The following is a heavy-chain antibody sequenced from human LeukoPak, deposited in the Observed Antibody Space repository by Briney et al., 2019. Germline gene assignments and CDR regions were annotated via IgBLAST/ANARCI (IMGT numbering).Heavy chain of an antibody. J-gene: IGHJ4*02. D-gene: IGHD3-10*01. CDR1: GFTFSNYS. CDR3: AKATITMVRGDLYYFDY. CDR2: ISSSSSSI. V-gene: IGHV3-48*01. Sequence: GGSLRLSCAASGFTFSNYSMNWVRQAPGKGLEWASYISSSSSSIYYADSVKGRLTISRDNSKNTLYLQMNSLRAEDTAVYYCAKATITMVRGDLYYFDYWGQGTLVTVSS.